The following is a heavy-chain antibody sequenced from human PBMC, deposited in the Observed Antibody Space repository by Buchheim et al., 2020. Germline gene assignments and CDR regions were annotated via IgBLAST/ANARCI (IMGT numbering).Heavy chain of an antibody. CDR2: IYHSGTT. D-gene: IGHD3-22*01. CDR1: GDSISGSDEY. J-gene: IGHJ5*02. CDR3: ARGMNHYDSTPPWFDP. V-gene: IGHV4-30-4*01. Sequence: QVQLQESGPGLVKPSETLSLTCTVSGDSISGSDEYWSWLRQPPGKGLEWIAYIYHSGTTYYNSSLGSRIVISVETSTNQFSLRLSSVTAADTAVYYCARGMNHYDSTPPWFDPWGRGTL.